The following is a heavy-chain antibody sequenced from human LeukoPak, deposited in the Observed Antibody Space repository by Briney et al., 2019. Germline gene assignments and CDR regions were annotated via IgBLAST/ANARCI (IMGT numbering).Heavy chain of an antibody. CDR2: IYYSGST. D-gene: IGHD3-3*01. CDR3: ARRGYYDFWSGYYEEYDY. Sequence: SETLSLTCTVSGGSISSSSYYWGWIRQPPGKGLEWIGSIYYSGSTYYNPSLKSRVTISVDTSKNQFSLKLCSVTAADTAVYYCARRGYYDFWSGYYEEYDYWGQGTLVTVSS. CDR1: GGSISSSSYY. V-gene: IGHV4-39*01. J-gene: IGHJ4*02.